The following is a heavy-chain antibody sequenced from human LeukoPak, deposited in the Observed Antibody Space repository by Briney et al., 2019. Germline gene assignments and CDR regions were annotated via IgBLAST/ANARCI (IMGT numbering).Heavy chain of an antibody. J-gene: IGHJ4*02. D-gene: IGHD2-15*01. V-gene: IGHV1-69*05. CDR2: ITPIFGTA. CDR1: GGTFSSYA. Sequence: GASVKVSCKASGGTFSSYAISWVRQAPGQGLEWMGGITPIFGTANYAQKFQGRVTITTDESTSTAYMELSSLRSEDTAVYYCAREGVGGYCFGYWGQGTLVTVSS. CDR3: AREGVGGYCFGY.